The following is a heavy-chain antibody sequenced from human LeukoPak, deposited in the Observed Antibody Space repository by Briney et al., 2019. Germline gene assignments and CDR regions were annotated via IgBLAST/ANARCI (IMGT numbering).Heavy chain of an antibody. J-gene: IGHJ6*02. CDR1: GFTFTSYA. Sequence: GGSLRLSCAASGFTFTSYAMSWVRQAPGKGLEWVSAISGYSDSTYYADSVKGRFTISRDNSKNTLYLQMSSLRAEDTAIYYCAKPYYYDSTGYEYYYYGMDVWGQGTTVTVSS. CDR2: ISGYSDST. V-gene: IGHV3-23*01. CDR3: AKPYYYDSTGYEYYYYGMDV. D-gene: IGHD3-22*01.